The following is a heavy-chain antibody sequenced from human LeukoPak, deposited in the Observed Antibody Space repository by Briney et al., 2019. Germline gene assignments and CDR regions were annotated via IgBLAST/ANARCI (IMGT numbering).Heavy chain of an antibody. CDR3: ARNYYGSGSYYNGGDY. D-gene: IGHD3-10*01. J-gene: IGHJ4*02. Sequence: ASVKVSCKASGYTFTGYHMHWVRQAPGQGLEWMGWINPNSGGTNYAQKFQGRVTMTRDTSISTAYMELSRLRSDDTAVYYCARNYYGSGSYYNGGDYWGQGTLVTVPS. CDR1: GYTFTGYH. V-gene: IGHV1-2*02. CDR2: INPNSGGT.